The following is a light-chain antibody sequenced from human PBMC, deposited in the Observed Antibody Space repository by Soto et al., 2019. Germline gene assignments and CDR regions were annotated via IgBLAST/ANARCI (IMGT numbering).Light chain of an antibody. CDR3: HQRTNWLFS. CDR1: QSVGNF. CDR2: DAS. J-gene: IGKJ3*01. Sequence: EVVLTQSPATLSLSPGERATLSCRASQSVGNFLAWYQQKPGQAPRLLMYDASHRATGIRARFSGSGSGTDFTITISSLEPEDFAVYYCHQRTNWLFSVGPGTKVDIK. V-gene: IGKV3-11*01.